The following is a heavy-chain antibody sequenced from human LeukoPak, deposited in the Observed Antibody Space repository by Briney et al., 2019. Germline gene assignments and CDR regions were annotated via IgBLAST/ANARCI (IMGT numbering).Heavy chain of an antibody. D-gene: IGHD3-22*01. CDR2: ISGSGGST. CDR3: AKDRPNFYESSGHYYRQDGDY. CDR1: GFTFSSYA. J-gene: IGHJ4*02. Sequence: GGSLRLSCAASGFTFSSYAMSWVRQAPGKGLEWVSAISGSGGSTYYAGSVKGRFTISRDNSKNTLFLHMNSLRGEDTAIYYCAKDRPNFYESSGHYYRQDGDYWGQGTLVTVSS. V-gene: IGHV3-23*01.